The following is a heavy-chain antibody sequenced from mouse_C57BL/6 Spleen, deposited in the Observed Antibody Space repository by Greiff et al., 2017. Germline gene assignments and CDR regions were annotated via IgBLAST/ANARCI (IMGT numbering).Heavy chain of an antibody. V-gene: IGHV1-42*01. CDR3: ARGTGPFAY. Sequence: VQLQQSGPELVKPGASVKISCKASGYSFTGYYMNWVKQSPEKSLEWIGEINPSTGGTTYNQKFKAKATLTVDKSSSTAYMQLSSLTSEDSAVYFCARGTGPFAYWGQGTLGTVSA. CDR2: INPSTGGT. CDR1: GYSFTGYY. J-gene: IGHJ3*01. D-gene: IGHD4-1*01.